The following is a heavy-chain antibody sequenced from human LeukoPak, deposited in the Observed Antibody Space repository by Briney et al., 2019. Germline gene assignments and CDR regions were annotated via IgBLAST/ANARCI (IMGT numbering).Heavy chain of an antibody. CDR3: ARDAFDI. CDR2: INHSGST. Sequence: SETLSLTCAVYGGSFSGYYWSWIRQPPGKGLEWIGEINHSGSTNYNPSLKSRVTISVDTSKNQFSLKLSSVTAADTAVYYCARDAFDIRGQGTMVTVSS. CDR1: GGSFSGYY. V-gene: IGHV4-34*01. J-gene: IGHJ3*02.